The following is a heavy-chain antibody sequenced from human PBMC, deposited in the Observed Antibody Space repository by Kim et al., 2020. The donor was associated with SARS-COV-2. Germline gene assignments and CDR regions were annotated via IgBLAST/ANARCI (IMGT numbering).Heavy chain of an antibody. CDR2: IYSGGSST. V-gene: IGHV3-23*03. CDR1: GFTFSSYA. CDR3: AKEEMATIWDGYYYYGMDV. J-gene: IGHJ6*02. D-gene: IGHD5-12*01. Sequence: GGSLRLSCAASGFTFSSYAMSWVRQAPGKGLEWVSVIYSGGSSTYYADSVKGRFTISRDNSKNTLYLQMNSLRAEDTAVYYCAKEEMATIWDGYYYYGMDVWGQGTTVTVSS.